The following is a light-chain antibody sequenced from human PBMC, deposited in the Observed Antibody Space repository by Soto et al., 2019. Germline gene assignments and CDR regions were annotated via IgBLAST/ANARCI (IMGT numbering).Light chain of an antibody. CDR2: GAS. J-gene: IGKJ4*01. V-gene: IGKV3D-20*02. Sequence: PGERVTLSCRASQSVSSSYLTWYQQKPGQAPRLLIHGASKRATGIPDRFSGRGSGTDFTLTISSLEPEDFAVYYCQQRNNWPLTFGGGTKVDIK. CDR3: QQRNNWPLT. CDR1: QSVSSSY.